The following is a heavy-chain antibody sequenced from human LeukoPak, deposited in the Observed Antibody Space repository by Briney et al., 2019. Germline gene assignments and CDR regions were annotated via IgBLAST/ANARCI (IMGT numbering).Heavy chain of an antibody. V-gene: IGHV4-61*01. CDR1: GGSVSSANHY. Sequence: SESLSLTCTVSGGSVSSANHYWSWMRQPPGKGLERIGYIHYSGSTSYNPSLKSRVTISIDTSKTLFSLKLSSVTAADTALYYCARVDYYHYYMDVWGTGTTVTVSS. J-gene: IGHJ6*03. CDR3: ARVDYYHYYMDV. CDR2: IHYSGST.